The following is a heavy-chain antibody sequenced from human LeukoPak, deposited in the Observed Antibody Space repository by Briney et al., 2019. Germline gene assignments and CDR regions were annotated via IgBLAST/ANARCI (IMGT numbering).Heavy chain of an antibody. CDR1: GGSISSSSYY. J-gene: IGHJ3*02. D-gene: IGHD6-19*01. V-gene: IGHV4-39*01. CDR2: IYYSGST. Sequence: ASETLSLTCTVSGGSISSSSYYWGWIRQPPGKGLEWIGSIYYSGSTYYNPSLKSRVTISVDTSKNQFSLKLSSVTAADTAVYYCARRYSSGWVAFDIWGQGTMVTVSS. CDR3: ARRYSSGWVAFDI.